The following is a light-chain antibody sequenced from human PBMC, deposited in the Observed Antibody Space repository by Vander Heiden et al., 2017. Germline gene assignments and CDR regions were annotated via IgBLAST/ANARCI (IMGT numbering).Light chain of an antibody. CDR3: QVWDSSSDHWV. CDR2: DDS. V-gene: IGLV3-21*02. CDR1: NIGSKS. J-gene: IGLJ3*02. Sequence: SYVLPQPPSVSVAPGQTARITCGGNNIGSKSVPWYQQRPGEAPVLVVYDDSGRPSGIPERFSGSNSGNTATLTIGRVDAGDEADYYCQVWDSSSDHWVFGGGTKLTVL.